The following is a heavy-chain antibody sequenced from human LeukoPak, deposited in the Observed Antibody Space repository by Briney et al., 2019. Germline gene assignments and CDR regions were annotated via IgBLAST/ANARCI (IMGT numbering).Heavy chain of an antibody. V-gene: IGHV3-66*01. D-gene: IGHD5-24*01. J-gene: IGHJ3*02. Sequence: GGSLRLSCAASGFTVSSNYMSWVRQAPGKVLEWVSVIYRNGNTYYADSVKGRFTISRDNSKNTLYLQMNSLRAEDTAVYYCASVVATIRYAFDIWGQGTMVTVSS. CDR3: ASVVATIRYAFDI. CDR2: IYRNGNT. CDR1: GFTVSSNY.